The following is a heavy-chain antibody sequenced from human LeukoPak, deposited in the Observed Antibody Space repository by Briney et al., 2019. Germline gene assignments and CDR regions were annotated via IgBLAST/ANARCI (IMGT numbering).Heavy chain of an antibody. J-gene: IGHJ3*02. CDR1: GGSISSSNYY. CDR2: IYYSGST. V-gene: IGHV4-39*07. D-gene: IGHD3-22*01. Sequence: SETLSLTCTVSGGSISSSNYYWGWIRQSPGKGLEWMGTIYYSGSTYYNPSLKSRVTISVDTSKNQFSLKLSSVTAADTAVYYCAREPYYYDTRAFDIWGQGTMVTVSS. CDR3: AREPYYYDTRAFDI.